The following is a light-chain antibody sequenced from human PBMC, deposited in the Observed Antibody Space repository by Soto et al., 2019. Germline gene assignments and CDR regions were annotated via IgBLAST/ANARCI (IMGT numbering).Light chain of an antibody. CDR1: SSDVGGYKF. CDR2: EVS. CDR3: SSYTTSSTRV. V-gene: IGLV2-14*01. J-gene: IGLJ3*02. Sequence: QSALTQPASVSGSPGQSITISCTGTSSDVGGYKFVYWYQQHPGKAPKLMIYEVSNRPSGVSNRFSGSKSGNTASLTISGLQAEDEADYYCSSYTTSSTRVFGGGTQLTVL.